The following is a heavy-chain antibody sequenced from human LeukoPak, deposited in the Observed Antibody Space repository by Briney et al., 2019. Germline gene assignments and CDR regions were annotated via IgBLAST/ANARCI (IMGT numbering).Heavy chain of an antibody. CDR1: GGSISGGDYY. CDR3: ARDCGGTSCYGRYYYGMDV. J-gene: IGHJ6*02. CDR2: IYYSGST. V-gene: IGHV4-30-4*01. Sequence: SETLSLTCTVSGGSISGGDYYWSWLRQPPGKGLEWIGYIYYSGSTYNNPSLKSRVTISVDTSNNQFSLMLTSVTAADTAVYYCARDCGGTSCYGRYYYGMDVWGQGTTVTVSS. D-gene: IGHD2-2*01.